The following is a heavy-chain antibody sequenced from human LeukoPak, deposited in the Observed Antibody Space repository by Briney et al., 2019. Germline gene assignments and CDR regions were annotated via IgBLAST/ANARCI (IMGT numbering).Heavy chain of an antibody. D-gene: IGHD3-22*01. J-gene: IGHJ2*01. CDR2: IYSSGNT. Sequence: SETLSLTCTVSGGSISSNYWSWIRQPAGKGLEYIGRIYSSGNTHYNPSLKSRVTMSVDTSKNQFSLLLHSVTAADTAVYYCARVWLSSGSYWYFDFWGRGTLVIVSS. CDR1: GGSISSNY. V-gene: IGHV4-4*07. CDR3: ARVWLSSGSYWYFDF.